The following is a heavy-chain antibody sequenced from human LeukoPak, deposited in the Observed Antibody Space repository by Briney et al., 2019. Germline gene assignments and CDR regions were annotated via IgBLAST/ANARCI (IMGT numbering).Heavy chain of an antibody. CDR1: GFNFSSYC. CDR2: ISSSGSTI. J-gene: IGHJ6*03. D-gene: IGHD6-19*01. CDR3: ARDGSGWYYYYYYMDV. Sequence: PGGSLRLSCAASGFNFSSYCMNWVRQAPGKGLEWVSYISSSGSTIYYADSVKGRFTISRDNAKNSLYLQMNSLRAEDTAVYYCARDGSGWYYYYYYMDVWGKGTTVTISS. V-gene: IGHV3-48*04.